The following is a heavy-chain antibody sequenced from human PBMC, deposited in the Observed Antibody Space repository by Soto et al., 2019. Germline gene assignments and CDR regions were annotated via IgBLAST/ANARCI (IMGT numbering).Heavy chain of an antibody. CDR1: GFTFSNYA. D-gene: IGHD1-1*01. J-gene: IGHJ4*02. CDR2: ISSSGDSP. CDR3: ARNTIPPPHY. V-gene: IGHV3-23*01. Sequence: EVQLLESGGGLVQPGGSLRLSCAASGFTFSNYAMSWVRQAPGKGLEWVSAISSSGDSPYYADSVKGRFTVSRDNSKNTLYLQINSLRVEDTAIYYCARNTIPPPHYWGQGTLVTVSS.